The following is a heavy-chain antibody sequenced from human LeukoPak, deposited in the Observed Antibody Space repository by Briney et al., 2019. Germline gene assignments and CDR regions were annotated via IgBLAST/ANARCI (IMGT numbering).Heavy chain of an antibody. Sequence: GGSLRLSCAASGFAFDRYYMNWVRQAPGKGLEWVSYISSSSSTIYYADSVKGRFSISRDNAKNSLYLQMNGLRAEDTAVYYCAREDYYDSSGSAFDIWGQGTMVTVSS. V-gene: IGHV3-48*01. D-gene: IGHD3-22*01. CDR3: AREDYYDSSGSAFDI. CDR2: ISSSSSTI. J-gene: IGHJ3*02. CDR1: GFAFDRYY.